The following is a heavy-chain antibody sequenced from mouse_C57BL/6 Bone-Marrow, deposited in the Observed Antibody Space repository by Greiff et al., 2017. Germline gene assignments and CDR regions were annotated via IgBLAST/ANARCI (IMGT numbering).Heavy chain of an antibody. Sequence: QVQLKQPGAELVMPGASVKLSCKASGYTFTSYWMHWVKQRPGQGLEWIGEIDPSDSYTNYNQKFKGKSTLTVDKSSSTAYMQLSSLTSEDSAVYYCARYYSNYPYYFDYWGQGTTLTVSS. CDR1: GYTFTSYW. J-gene: IGHJ2*01. D-gene: IGHD2-5*01. V-gene: IGHV1-69*01. CDR3: ARYYSNYPYYFDY. CDR2: IDPSDSYT.